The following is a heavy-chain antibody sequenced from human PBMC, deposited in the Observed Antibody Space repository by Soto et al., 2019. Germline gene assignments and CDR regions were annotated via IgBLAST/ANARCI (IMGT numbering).Heavy chain of an antibody. D-gene: IGHD3-16*02. J-gene: IGHJ3*02. CDR2: ISAYNGNT. CDR3: ARTNYVRGSYRSDDAFDI. V-gene: IGHV1-18*01. Sequence: QVQLVQSGAEVKKPGASVKLSCKASGYTFTSYGISWVRQAPGQGLEWMGWISAYNGNTNYAQKLQGRVTMTTDRSTSTAYMELTSLRSDDTAVYYCARTNYVRGSYRSDDAFDIWGQGTMVTVSS. CDR1: GYTFTSYG.